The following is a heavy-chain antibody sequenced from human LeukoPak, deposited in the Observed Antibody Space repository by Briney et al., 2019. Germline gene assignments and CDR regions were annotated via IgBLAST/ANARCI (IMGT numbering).Heavy chain of an antibody. J-gene: IGHJ4*02. D-gene: IGHD5-24*01. CDR3: ARDSLSRWLQNYYFDY. V-gene: IGHV3-11*01. CDR1: GFTFSDYY. Sequence: GGSLRLSCAASGFTFSDYYMSWIRQAPGKGLEWVSYISSSGSTIYYADSVKGRFTISRDNAKNSLYLQMNSLRAEDTAVYYCARDSLSRWLQNYYFDYWGQGTLVTVSS. CDR2: ISSSGSTI.